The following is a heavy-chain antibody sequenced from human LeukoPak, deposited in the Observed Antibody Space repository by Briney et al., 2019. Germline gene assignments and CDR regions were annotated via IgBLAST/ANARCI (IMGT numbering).Heavy chain of an antibody. CDR2: FYSGGSR. CDR3: ARDPSDGINV. J-gene: IGHJ4*02. Sequence: GGSLRLSCAASGFTVSTNYMSWVRQAPGKGLEWVSIFYSGGSRYYADSVKGRFTISRDTSKNTLYLQMNSLRVEDTAVYYCARDPSDGINVWGQGTLVTVSS. D-gene: IGHD1-14*01. V-gene: IGHV3-66*01. CDR1: GFTVSTNY.